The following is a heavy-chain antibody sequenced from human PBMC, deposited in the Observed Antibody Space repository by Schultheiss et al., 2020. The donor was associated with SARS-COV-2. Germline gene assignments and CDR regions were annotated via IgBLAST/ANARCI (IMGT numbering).Heavy chain of an antibody. CDR1: GGSISSSSYY. CDR3: ASSHNWGAYDAFDI. J-gene: IGHJ3*02. CDR2: IYYSGST. Sequence: SETLSLTCTVSGGSISSSSYYWSWIRQPPGKGLEWIGYIYYSGSTNYNPSLKSRVTISVDTSKNQFSLKLSSVTAADTAVYYCASSHNWGAYDAFDIWGQGTMVTVSS. D-gene: IGHD7-27*01. V-gene: IGHV4-61*05.